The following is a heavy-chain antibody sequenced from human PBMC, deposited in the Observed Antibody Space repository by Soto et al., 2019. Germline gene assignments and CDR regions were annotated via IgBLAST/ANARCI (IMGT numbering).Heavy chain of an antibody. D-gene: IGHD3-10*01. J-gene: IGHJ4*02. CDR2: IWYDGSNK. Sequence: GGSLRLSCAASGFTFSSYGMHWVRQAPGKGLEWVAVIWYDGSNKYYADSVKGRFTISRDNSKNTLYLQMNSLRAEDTAVYYCARDSGYYGSGSYYIGYWGQGTLVTVPQ. CDR3: ARDSGYYGSGSYYIGY. V-gene: IGHV3-33*01. CDR1: GFTFSSYG.